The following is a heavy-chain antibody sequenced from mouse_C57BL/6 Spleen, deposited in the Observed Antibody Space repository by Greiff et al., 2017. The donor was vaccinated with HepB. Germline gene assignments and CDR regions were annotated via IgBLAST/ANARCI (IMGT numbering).Heavy chain of an antibody. CDR3: ARGGVSSYYAMDY. V-gene: IGHV1-69*01. CDR2: IDPSDSYT. Sequence: QVQLQQPGAELVMPGASVKLSCKASGYTFTSYWMHWVKQRPGQGLEWIGEIDPSDSYTNYNQKFKGKSTLTVDKSSSTAYMQLSSLTSEDSAVYYCARGGVSSYYAMDYWGQRTSVTVSS. CDR1: GYTFTSYW. J-gene: IGHJ4*01.